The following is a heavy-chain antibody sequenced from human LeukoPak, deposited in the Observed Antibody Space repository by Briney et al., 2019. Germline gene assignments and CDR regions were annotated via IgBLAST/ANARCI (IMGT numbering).Heavy chain of an antibody. J-gene: IGHJ5*02. CDR1: GGSISSYY. CDR3: ARGGSGNYYRVGGDNWFDP. V-gene: IGHV4-59*08. CDR2: IYYSGST. Sequence: SETLSLTCTVSGGSISSYYWSWIRQPPGKGLEWIGYIYYSGSTNYNPSLKSRVTISVDTSKNQFSLKLSSVTAADTAVYYCARGGSGNYYRVGGDNWFDPWGQGTLVTVSS. D-gene: IGHD3-10*01.